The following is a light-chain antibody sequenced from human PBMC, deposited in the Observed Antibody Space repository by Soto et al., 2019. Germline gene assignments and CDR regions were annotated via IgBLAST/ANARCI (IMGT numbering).Light chain of an antibody. CDR3: QQYDNSRT. CDR2: AIS. J-gene: IGKJ1*01. CDR1: QSVRSSS. Sequence: EIVLTQSPGTLSLSPGERATLSCRASQSVRSSSLAWYQQKPGQAPRILIYAISRRATGIPDRFSGSGSGTEFTLTIARLEPEDFALYYCQQYDNSRTFGQGTKVELK. V-gene: IGKV3-20*01.